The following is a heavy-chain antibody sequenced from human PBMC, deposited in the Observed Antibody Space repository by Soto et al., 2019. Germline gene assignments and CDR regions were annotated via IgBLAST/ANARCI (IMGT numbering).Heavy chain of an antibody. V-gene: IGHV3-30*18. CDR2: ISYDGSNK. D-gene: IGHD2-8*01. CDR3: AKDGHICTNGVCYGLDY. CDR1: GFTFSSYG. Sequence: PGGSLRLSCAASGFTFSSYGMHWVRQAPGKGLEWVAVISYDGSNKYYADSVKGRFTISRDNSKNSLYLQMNSLRAEDTAVYYCAKDGHICTNGVCYGLDYWGQGTLVTVSS. J-gene: IGHJ4*02.